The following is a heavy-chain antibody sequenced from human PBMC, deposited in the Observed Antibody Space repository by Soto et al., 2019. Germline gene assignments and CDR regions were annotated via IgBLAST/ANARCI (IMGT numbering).Heavy chain of an antibody. CDR2: IYYDGSNK. V-gene: IGHV3-33*01. D-gene: IGHD3-22*01. Sequence: VQLVESGGGVVQPGRSLRLSCAVSGFTFSSYGMNWVRQAPGKGLEWVAAIYYDGSNKYYADSVRGRFTISRDNFKNTLYLHMNSLRAEDTAVYYCARDSKDDSSGYYAGFDYWGQGTVVTVSS. CDR3: ARDSKDDSSGYYAGFDY. CDR1: GFTFSSYG. J-gene: IGHJ4*02.